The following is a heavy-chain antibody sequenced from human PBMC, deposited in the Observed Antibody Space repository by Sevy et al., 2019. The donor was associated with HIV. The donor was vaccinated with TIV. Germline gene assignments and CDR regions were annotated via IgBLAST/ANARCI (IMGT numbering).Heavy chain of an antibody. CDR1: GFTFRTYS. Sequence: GGSLRLSCAASGFTFRTYSMNWVRQAPGKGLEWLSSISDDSRYIYYSDSVKGRFTISRANAKNFLFLQMNNLRVEDTAIHYCARDFTVFGVVPGIDYWGQGNLVTVSS. CDR2: ISDDSRYI. J-gene: IGHJ4*02. D-gene: IGHD3-3*01. CDR3: ARDFTVFGVVPGIDY. V-gene: IGHV3-21*04.